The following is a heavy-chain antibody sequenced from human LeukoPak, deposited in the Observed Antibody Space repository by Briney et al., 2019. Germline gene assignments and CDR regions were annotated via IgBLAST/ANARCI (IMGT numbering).Heavy chain of an antibody. Sequence: GSLRLSCAASGFTFSSYAMSWVRPAPGKGLEWVSAISGSGANTSYAGSVKGRFTISRDISKNTLYLQMNSLTVEDTAMYYCAKDISVYDTSGYYYDHWGQGTLVTVSS. V-gene: IGHV3-23*01. CDR2: ISGSGANT. CDR1: GFTFSSYA. J-gene: IGHJ5*02. CDR3: AKDISVYDTSGYYYDH. D-gene: IGHD3-22*01.